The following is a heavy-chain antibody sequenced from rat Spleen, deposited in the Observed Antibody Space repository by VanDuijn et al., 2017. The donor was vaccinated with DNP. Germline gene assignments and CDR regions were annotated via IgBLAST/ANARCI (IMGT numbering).Heavy chain of an antibody. V-gene: IGHV5-58*01. CDR2: INTDGGST. CDR1: GFTFSSFW. D-gene: IGHD5-1*01. Sequence: EVQLVETGGGLVQPGRSLKLSCVASGFTFSSFWMHWIRQTPGKGLAWVASINTDGGSTFYPDSVKGRFTVSRDNAENTIYLQMNSLRSEDTATYYCAKSGGYYAMDAWGQGTSVTVSS. J-gene: IGHJ4*01. CDR3: AKSGGYYAMDA.